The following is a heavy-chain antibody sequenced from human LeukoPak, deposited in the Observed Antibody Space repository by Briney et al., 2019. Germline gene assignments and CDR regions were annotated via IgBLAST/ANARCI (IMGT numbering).Heavy chain of an antibody. Sequence: GASVKGSCKASGYTFTSYHINWVQQATGQGLEWMGWMNPNSGNTGYAQKFQGRVTMTRNTSISTAYMELSSLRSEDTAVYYCARVGAAAGIHYWGQGTLVTVSS. D-gene: IGHD6-13*01. CDR3: ARVGAAAGIHY. CDR1: GYTFTSYH. V-gene: IGHV1-8*01. CDR2: MNPNSGNT. J-gene: IGHJ4*02.